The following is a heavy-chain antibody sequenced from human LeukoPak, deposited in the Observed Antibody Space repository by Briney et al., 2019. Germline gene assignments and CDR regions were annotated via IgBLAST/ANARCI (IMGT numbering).Heavy chain of an antibody. Sequence: QPGGSLRLSCAASGFTFSGSAMHWVRQASGKGLEWVGRIRSKANSYATAYAASVKGRFTISRDDSKNTAYLQMNSLKTEDTAVYYCTREPSQFYDSSGYYYVHYYYYMDVWGKGTTVTVSS. D-gene: IGHD3-22*01. CDR2: IRSKANSYAT. CDR3: TREPSQFYDSSGYYYVHYYYYMDV. J-gene: IGHJ6*03. CDR1: GFTFSGSA. V-gene: IGHV3-73*01.